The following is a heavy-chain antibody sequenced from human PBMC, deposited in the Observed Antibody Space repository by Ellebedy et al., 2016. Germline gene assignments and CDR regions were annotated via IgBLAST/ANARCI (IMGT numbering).Heavy chain of an antibody. Sequence: ASVKVSCKASGYTFSRYSMNWVRQAPGQGLEWMGWINAHNDNTVYSQKFQGRVTISRDTSASTAYMELSSLRPEYTAVYYAAGINYFDYWGQGTLVTVSS. CDR3: AGINYFDY. CDR2: INAHNDNT. J-gene: IGHJ4*02. CDR1: GYTFSRYS. V-gene: IGHV1-3*01.